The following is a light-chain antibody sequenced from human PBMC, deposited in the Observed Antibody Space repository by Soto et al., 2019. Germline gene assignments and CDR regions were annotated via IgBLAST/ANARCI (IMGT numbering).Light chain of an antibody. CDR2: EVS. J-gene: IGLJ2*01. Sequence: QSALTQPASVSGSPGQSITISCTGTSSDVGGYNYVSWYQQHPGKAPKLMIYEVSNRPSGVSNRFSGSKSGNTASLTISGLQDEVEADYYCSSYTSSSTLVVFGGGTKLTVL. CDR1: SSDVGGYNY. CDR3: SSYTSSSTLVV. V-gene: IGLV2-14*01.